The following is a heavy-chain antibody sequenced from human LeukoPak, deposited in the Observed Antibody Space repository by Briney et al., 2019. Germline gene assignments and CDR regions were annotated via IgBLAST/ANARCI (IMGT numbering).Heavy chain of an antibody. CDR3: TIENWGRGDY. Sequence: PGGSLRLSCAASGFTFSQFFMSWVPQAPGKGLEWVGRIQLKNDEWTADYAAPVQGRFTISRGDSLSMLYLQMNNLTPGDTGVYYCTIENWGRGDYWGQGTLVTVSS. D-gene: IGHD7-27*01. J-gene: IGHJ4*02. CDR1: GFTFSQFF. V-gene: IGHV3-15*01. CDR2: IQLKNDEWTA.